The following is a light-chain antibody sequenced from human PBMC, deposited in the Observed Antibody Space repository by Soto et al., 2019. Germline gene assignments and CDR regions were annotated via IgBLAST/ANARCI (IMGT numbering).Light chain of an antibody. CDR1: SGRSSYA. V-gene: IGLV4-69*01. CDR2: LNSDGSH. CDR3: QTWGTGTVV. J-gene: IGLJ2*01. Sequence: QAVLTQSPSASSSLGTSVKLTCTLSSGRSSYAIAWHQQQPEKGPRYLMKLNSDGSHNKGDGIPDRFSGSSSGAERYLTISILQSDDEADYYCQTWGTGTVVFGGGTKVTVL.